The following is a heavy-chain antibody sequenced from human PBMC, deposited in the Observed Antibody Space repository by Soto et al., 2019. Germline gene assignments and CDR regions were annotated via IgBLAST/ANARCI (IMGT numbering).Heavy chain of an antibody. CDR3: AREEYVGFNCFAP. CDR1: GFTFSSYS. Sequence: EVQLVESGGGLVQPGGSLRLSCAASGFTFSSYSMNWVRQAPGKGLEWVSFIGSSSGTIFYADSVKGRFTISRDNAKNSLYLQMNSMRDEDTAVYYGAREEYVGFNCFAPWGQGTLVTVSS. CDR2: IGSSSGTI. J-gene: IGHJ5*02. D-gene: IGHD3-16*01. V-gene: IGHV3-48*02.